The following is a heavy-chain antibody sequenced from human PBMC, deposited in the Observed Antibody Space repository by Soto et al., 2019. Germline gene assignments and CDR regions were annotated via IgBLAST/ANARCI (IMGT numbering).Heavy chain of an antibody. V-gene: IGHV3-23*01. D-gene: IGHD3-22*01. Sequence: PGGSLRLSCEASGFTFSRFAMSWVRQAPGKGLEWVSTFSVPGGGTYYADSVKGRFTISRDNYKNTLYLQMNSLRADDTAIYYGATHIDSSCHPPQFRYWGHGTRVTVSS. J-gene: IGHJ4*01. CDR1: GFTFSRFA. CDR3: ATHIDSSCHPPQFRY. CDR2: FSVPGGGT.